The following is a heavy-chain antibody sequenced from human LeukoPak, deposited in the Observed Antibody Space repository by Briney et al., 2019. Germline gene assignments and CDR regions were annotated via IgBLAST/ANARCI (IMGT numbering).Heavy chain of an antibody. Sequence: PSETLSLTCTVSGGSISSSSYYWGWIRQPPGKGLEWIGYIYYSGSTNYNPSLKSRVTISVDTSKNQFSLKLSSVTAADTAVYYCARAEVAYSYYDSGYAFDIWGQGTMVTVSS. CDR2: IYYSGST. V-gene: IGHV4-61*05. CDR1: GGSISSSSYY. D-gene: IGHD3-22*01. CDR3: ARAEVAYSYYDSGYAFDI. J-gene: IGHJ3*02.